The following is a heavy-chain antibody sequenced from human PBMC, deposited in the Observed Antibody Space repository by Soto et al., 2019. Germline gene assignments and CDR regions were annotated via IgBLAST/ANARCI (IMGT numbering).Heavy chain of an antibody. CDR3: VKGTTYDILTGVWFDP. J-gene: IGHJ5*02. CDR2: ISSNGGST. V-gene: IGHV3-64D*06. CDR1: GFTFSSYA. D-gene: IGHD3-9*01. Sequence: GGSLRLSCSASGFTFSSYAMHWVRQAPGKGLEYVSAISSNGGSTYYADSVKGRFTISRDNSKNTLYLQMSSLRTEDTAVYYCVKGTTYDILTGVWFDPWGQGTLVTVSS.